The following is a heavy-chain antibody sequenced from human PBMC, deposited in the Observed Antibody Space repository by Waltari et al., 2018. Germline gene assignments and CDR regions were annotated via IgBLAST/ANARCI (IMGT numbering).Heavy chain of an antibody. Sequence: EVHLLESGGGLAQPGGSLRPYCAASGFNFISYGTSWVRQAPGKGLEWVSGFSDSGVITKYADSVKGRFTVSIDNSKNTVFLQLNSLRAEDTAIYYCARHLYSIDYLELGNWGQGTQVTVSS. CDR3: ARHLYSIDYLELGN. CDR1: GFNFISYG. CDR2: FSDSGVIT. V-gene: IGHV3-23*01. J-gene: IGHJ4*02. D-gene: IGHD3-22*01.